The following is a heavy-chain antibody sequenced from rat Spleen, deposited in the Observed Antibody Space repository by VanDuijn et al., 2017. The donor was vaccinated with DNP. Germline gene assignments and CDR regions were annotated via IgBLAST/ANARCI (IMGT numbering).Heavy chain of an antibody. CDR1: GFTFSDYN. J-gene: IGHJ3*01. CDR3: ATADSYGFAY. D-gene: IGHD1-2*01. Sequence: EVQLVESGGGLVQPGRSLKLSCVASGFTFSDYNMAWVRQAPKKGLEWVATISYDGSSTYYRDSVKGRFTLSRDKAKSALYLQMDSLRSEDTATYYCATADSYGFAYWGQGTLVTVSS. V-gene: IGHV5S10*01. CDR2: ISYDGSST.